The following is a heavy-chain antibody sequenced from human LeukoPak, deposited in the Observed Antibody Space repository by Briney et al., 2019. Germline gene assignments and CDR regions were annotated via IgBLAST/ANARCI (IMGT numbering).Heavy chain of an antibody. CDR1: GFTFSSYA. D-gene: IGHD3-10*01. CDR3: AKDISVVWFGINMFDP. V-gene: IGHV3-23*01. CDR2: ISGSGGST. J-gene: IGHJ5*02. Sequence: GGSLRLSCAASGFTFSSYAMSWVRQAPGKGLEWVSAISGSGGSTYYADSVKGRFTISRDNSKNTQYLQMNSLRAEDTAVYYCAKDISVVWFGINMFDPWGQGTLVTVSS.